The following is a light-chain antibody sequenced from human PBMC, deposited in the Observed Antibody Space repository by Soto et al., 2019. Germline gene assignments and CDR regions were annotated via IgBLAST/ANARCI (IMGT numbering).Light chain of an antibody. V-gene: IGLV2-14*01. J-gene: IGLJ2*01. CDR1: SSDVGGYNY. CDR2: DVS. Sequence: QSALTQPASVSGSPGQSITISCTGTSSDVGGYNYVSWYQQHPGKAPKLMIYDVSNRPSGVSNRFSGSKSGNTASLTISGLQVEDEADYYCSSYTSSSPYVVFGGGTKLIVL. CDR3: SSYTSSSPYVV.